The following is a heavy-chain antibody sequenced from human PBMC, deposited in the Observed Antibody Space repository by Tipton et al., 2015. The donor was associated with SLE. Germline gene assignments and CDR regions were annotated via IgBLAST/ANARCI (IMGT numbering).Heavy chain of an antibody. V-gene: IGHV3-21*03. CDR3: ARDRSGYDYPYFDY. CDR2: ISSSSSYI. J-gene: IGHJ4*02. CDR1: GFTFSSYS. D-gene: IGHD5-12*01. Sequence: SLRLSCAASGFTFSSYSMNWVRQAPGKGLEWVSSISSSSSYIYYADSVKGRFTISRDNAKNSLYLQMNSLRAEDTAVYYCARDRSGYDYPYFDYWGQRTLVTVSS.